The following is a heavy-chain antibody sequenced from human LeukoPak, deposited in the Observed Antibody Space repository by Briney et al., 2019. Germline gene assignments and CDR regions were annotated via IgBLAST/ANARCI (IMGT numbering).Heavy chain of an antibody. J-gene: IGHJ4*02. CDR1: GFTFSSYS. Sequence: GGSLRLSCAASGFTFSSYSMNWVRQAPGKGLEWVSSISSSSSYIYYADSVKGRFTISRDNAKNSPYLDMNSLRADDTAVYYCARSRPSYTYGYDYWGQGTLVSVSS. V-gene: IGHV3-21*01. CDR3: ARSRPSYTYGYDY. CDR2: ISSSSSYI. D-gene: IGHD5-18*01.